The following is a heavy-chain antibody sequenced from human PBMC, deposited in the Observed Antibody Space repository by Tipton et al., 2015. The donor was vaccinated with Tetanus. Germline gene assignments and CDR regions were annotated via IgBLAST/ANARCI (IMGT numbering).Heavy chain of an antibody. CDR1: GDYLSDYY. J-gene: IGHJ4*02. CDR3: ARSISAGSVWPYEH. Sequence: GLVKPSETLSLTCGVFGDYLSDYYWTWVRQPPGKGLEWIGEIHRGGSTNYNPSLKSLVSMSVDTAKNRFSLTLTSVTAADMAVYYCARSISAGSVWPYEHWGQGTLVTVSS. D-gene: IGHD6-13*01. V-gene: IGHV4-34*01. CDR2: IHRGGST.